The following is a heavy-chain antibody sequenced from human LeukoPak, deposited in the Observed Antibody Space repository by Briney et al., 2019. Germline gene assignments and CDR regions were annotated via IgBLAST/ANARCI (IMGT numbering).Heavy chain of an antibody. Sequence: GGSLRLSCAASGFTFSSYSMNWVRQAPGKGLEWVSSISSSSSYIYYADSVKGRFTISRDNAKNSLYLQMNSLRAEDTAVYYCARDRRGPAIVVVPAAMGIDYWGQGTLVTVSS. CDR3: ARDRRGPAIVVVPAAMGIDY. D-gene: IGHD2-2*01. V-gene: IGHV3-21*01. J-gene: IGHJ4*02. CDR2: ISSSSSYI. CDR1: GFTFSSYS.